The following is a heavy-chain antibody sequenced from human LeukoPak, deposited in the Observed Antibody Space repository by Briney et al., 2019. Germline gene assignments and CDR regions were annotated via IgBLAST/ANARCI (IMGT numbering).Heavy chain of an antibody. CDR3: VRDLGGSDDY. J-gene: IGHJ4*02. Sequence: GGSLRLSCAASGFTFSTYRMSWVRQAPGKGLEWVANIKQDGSEKHYVDSVKGRFTISRDNAKNTADLQMSSLRAEDTAVYYCVRDLGGSDDYWGQGTLVTVSS. CDR2: IKQDGSEK. D-gene: IGHD2-15*01. V-gene: IGHV3-7*01. CDR1: GFTFSTYR.